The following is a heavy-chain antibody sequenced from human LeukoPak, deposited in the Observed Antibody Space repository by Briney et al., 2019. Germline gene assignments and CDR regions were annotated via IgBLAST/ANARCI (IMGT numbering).Heavy chain of an antibody. CDR1: GFIFSNFP. D-gene: IGHD5-24*01. Sequence: GGSLRLSCAASGFIFSNFPLHWVRQTPDKGLECVAIMSSDGNTKYYANSVRGRFTVSRDNSKNTVYLQMNSLRAEDTAVYYCARDREMATFFDYWGQGTLVTVSS. J-gene: IGHJ4*02. CDR2: MSSDGNTK. V-gene: IGHV3-30-3*01. CDR3: ARDREMATFFDY.